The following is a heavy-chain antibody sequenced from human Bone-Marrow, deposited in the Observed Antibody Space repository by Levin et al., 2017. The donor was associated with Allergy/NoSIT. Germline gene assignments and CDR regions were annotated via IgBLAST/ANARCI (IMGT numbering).Heavy chain of an antibody. CDR2: IFPGDSDT. Sequence: GESLKISCKGSGYTFSNHWIIWVRQMPGKGLEWMGTIFPGDSDTRYSPSFEGQVTMSVDNSISTAYLQWSSLKASDTATYYCARRDSDSSTNWFDPWGQGTLAIVSS. CDR1: GYTFSNHW. CDR3: ARRDSDSSTNWFDP. D-gene: IGHD1-26*01. J-gene: IGHJ5*02. V-gene: IGHV5-51*01.